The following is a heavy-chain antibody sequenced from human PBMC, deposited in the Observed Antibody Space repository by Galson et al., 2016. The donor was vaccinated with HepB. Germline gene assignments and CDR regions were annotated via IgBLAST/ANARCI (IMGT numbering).Heavy chain of an antibody. Sequence: SLRLSCAASGFTFSNYAMSWVRQAPGKGLEWISSISGSGNSIDTADSVKGRFTISRDNSKNTVYLQMNSLRAGDTAVYYCAKEGDYSYDYYSMDVWGQGTTVTVSS. CDR1: GFTFSNYA. V-gene: IGHV3-23*01. CDR2: ISGSGNSI. CDR3: AKEGDYSYDYYSMDV. D-gene: IGHD4-17*01. J-gene: IGHJ6*02.